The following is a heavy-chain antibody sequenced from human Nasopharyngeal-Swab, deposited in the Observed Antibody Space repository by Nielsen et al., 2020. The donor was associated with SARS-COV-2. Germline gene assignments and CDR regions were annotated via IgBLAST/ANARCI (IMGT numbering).Heavy chain of an antibody. J-gene: IGHJ3*02. V-gene: IGHV3-64*04. CDR2: ISSNGGST. D-gene: IGHD2-21*01. Sequence: IRQPPGKGLEYVSAISSNGGSTYYADSVKGRFTISRDNAKNSLYLQMNSLRAEDTAVYYCAREAYCGGDCYGDAFDIWGQGTMVTVSS. CDR3: AREAYCGGDCYGDAFDI.